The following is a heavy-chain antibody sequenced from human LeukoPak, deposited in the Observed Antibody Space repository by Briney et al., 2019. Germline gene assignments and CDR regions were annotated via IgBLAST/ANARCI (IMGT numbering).Heavy chain of an antibody. Sequence: LSGGSLRLSCAASGFTFNSYEMNWVRQAPGKWLEWVSYISSSGGTIYYADSVKGRFTISRDNAKNSLYLQMNSLRAEDTAVYYCARDTNWGLDYWDQGTLVTVSS. J-gene: IGHJ4*02. CDR3: ARDTNWGLDY. D-gene: IGHD7-27*01. V-gene: IGHV3-48*03. CDR2: ISSSGGTI. CDR1: GFTFNSYE.